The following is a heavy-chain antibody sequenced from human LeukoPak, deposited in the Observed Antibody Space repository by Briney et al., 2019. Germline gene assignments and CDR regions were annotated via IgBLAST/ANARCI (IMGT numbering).Heavy chain of an antibody. CDR2: INPNSGGT. J-gene: IGHJ5*02. CDR1: GYTFTSYA. V-gene: IGHV1-2*02. Sequence: ASVKVSCKASGYTFTSYAMNWVRQAPGQGLEWMGWINPNSGGTNYAQKFQGRVTMTRDTSISTAYMELSRLRSDDTAVYYCARAEQQLGAWGQGTLVTVSS. CDR3: ARAEQQLGA. D-gene: IGHD6-13*01.